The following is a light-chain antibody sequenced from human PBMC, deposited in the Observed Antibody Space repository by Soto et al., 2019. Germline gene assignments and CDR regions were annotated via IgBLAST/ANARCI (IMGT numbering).Light chain of an antibody. CDR2: DVS. CDR3: SSYTSSSTRI. CDR1: RSDVGGYNY. V-gene: IGLV2-14*03. J-gene: IGLJ1*01. Sequence: QSALTQPASVSGSPGQSITISCTGTRSDVGGYNYVSWYQQHPGKAPKLMIYDVSNRPSGVSNRFSGSKSGNTASLTISGLQAEDEADYYCSSYTSSSTRIFGPGTKLTVL.